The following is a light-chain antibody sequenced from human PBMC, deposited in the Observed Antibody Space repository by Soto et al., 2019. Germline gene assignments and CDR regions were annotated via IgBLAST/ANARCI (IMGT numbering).Light chain of an antibody. CDR3: SSYTSSSTLVV. CDR1: SSDVGGYNY. J-gene: IGLJ2*01. CDR2: DVS. V-gene: IGLV2-14*01. Sequence: QSALTQPASVSGSPGQSITISCTGTSSDVGGYNYVSWYQQHPGKAPKLMIYDVSNRPSGVSNRFSGSKSGITASLTISGRQAEDEADYYCSSYTSSSTLVVFGGGTKLTVL.